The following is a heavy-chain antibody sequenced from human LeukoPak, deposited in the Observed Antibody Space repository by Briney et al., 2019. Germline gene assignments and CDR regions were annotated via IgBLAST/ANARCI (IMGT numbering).Heavy chain of an antibody. V-gene: IGHV1-2*02. Sequence: ASVKVSCKASGYTFTGYYMHWVRQAPGQGLEWMGWINPNSGGTNYAQKLQGRVTMTTDTSTSTAYMELRSLRSDDTAVYYCARGVAGRKTYDYWGQGTLVTVSS. D-gene: IGHD6-19*01. CDR1: GYTFTGYY. CDR2: INPNSGGT. CDR3: ARGVAGRKTYDY. J-gene: IGHJ4*02.